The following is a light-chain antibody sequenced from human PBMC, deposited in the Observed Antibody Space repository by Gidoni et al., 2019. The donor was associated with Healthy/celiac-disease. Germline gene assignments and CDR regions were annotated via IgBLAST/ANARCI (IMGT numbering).Light chain of an antibody. CDR1: QSVSSY. V-gene: IGKV3-11*01. Sequence: EIVLTQSPATLSLSPGERATLSCRASQSVSSYLDWYQQKPGQAPRLLIYDASNRATGTPARFSCSVSGTYFTLTILRLEPEDFAVYYCQQRSNWPPLTFGGGTKVEIK. CDR3: QQRSNWPPLT. J-gene: IGKJ4*01. CDR2: DAS.